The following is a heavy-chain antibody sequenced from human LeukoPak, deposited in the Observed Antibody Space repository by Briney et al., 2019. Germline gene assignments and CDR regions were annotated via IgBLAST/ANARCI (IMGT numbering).Heavy chain of an antibody. CDR3: ARSLRYFDWFVGYDY. V-gene: IGHV3-48*01. Sequence: GGSLRLSCAASGFAFGSYSMNWVRQAPGKGLEWVSHIDSAGTINYADSVKGRFTISRDNSKNTLYLQMNSLRAEDTAVYYCARSLRYFDWFVGYDYWGQGTLVTVSS. CDR2: IDSAGTI. J-gene: IGHJ4*02. D-gene: IGHD3-9*01. CDR1: GFAFGSYS.